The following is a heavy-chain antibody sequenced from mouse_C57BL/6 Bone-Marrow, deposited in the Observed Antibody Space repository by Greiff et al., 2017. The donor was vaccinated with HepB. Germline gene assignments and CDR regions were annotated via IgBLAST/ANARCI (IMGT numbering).Heavy chain of an antibody. CDR1: GYAFSSYW. CDR3: ARSPITTVVDY. Sequence: VKLVESGAELVKPGASVKISCKASGYAFSSYWMNWVKQRPGKGLEWIGQIYPGDGDTNYNGKFKGKATLTADKSSSTAYMQLSSLTSEDSAVYFCARSPITTVVDYWGQGTTLTVSS. CDR2: IYPGDGDT. J-gene: IGHJ2*01. V-gene: IGHV1-80*01. D-gene: IGHD1-1*01.